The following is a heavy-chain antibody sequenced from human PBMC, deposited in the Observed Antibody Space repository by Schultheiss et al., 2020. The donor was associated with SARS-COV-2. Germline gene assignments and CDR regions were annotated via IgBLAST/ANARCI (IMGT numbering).Heavy chain of an antibody. CDR3: ARGVKFGGTRLDY. J-gene: IGHJ4*02. CDR1: GGSVSSGSYY. D-gene: IGHD3-16*01. V-gene: IGHV4-61*01. Sequence: LSLTCTVSGGSVSSGSYYWSWIRQPPGKGLEWIGYIYYSGSTNYNPSPKSRVTISGDTSKNQFSLKLSSVTDADTAVYYCARGVKFGGTRLDYWGQGTLVTVSS. CDR2: IYYSGST.